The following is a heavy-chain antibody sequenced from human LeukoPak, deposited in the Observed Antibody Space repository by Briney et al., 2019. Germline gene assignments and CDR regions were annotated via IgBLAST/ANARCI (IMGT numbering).Heavy chain of an antibody. D-gene: IGHD6-13*01. Sequence: GGSLRLSCAASGFTFSSYAMSWVRQAPGKGLEWVSAISGPGAGTYYADSVKGRFTISRDNSKNTLYLQMNSLRAEDTAVYYCANDFRYSTSWGQGTLVTVSS. CDR3: ANDFRYSTS. CDR2: ISGPGAGT. V-gene: IGHV3-23*01. J-gene: IGHJ5*02. CDR1: GFTFSSYA.